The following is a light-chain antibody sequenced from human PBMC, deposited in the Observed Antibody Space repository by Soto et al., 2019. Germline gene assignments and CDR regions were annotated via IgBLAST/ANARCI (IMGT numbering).Light chain of an antibody. CDR2: GVS. CDR1: QSVRSDY. J-gene: IGKJ1*01. Sequence: EIVLTQSPDTLSLSAGQRATLSCRASQSVRSDYFAWYQQKPGQAPRVIIFGVSTRATGVPDRFSGSGSGTDFTLTINSLQSEDFAVYYCQQRSNWPITFGQGTKVDIK. CDR3: QQRSNWPIT. V-gene: IGKV3D-20*02.